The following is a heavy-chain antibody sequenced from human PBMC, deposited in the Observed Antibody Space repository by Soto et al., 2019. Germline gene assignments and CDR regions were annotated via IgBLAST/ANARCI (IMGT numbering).Heavy chain of an antibody. CDR2: MNPNSGNT. CDR1: GYSFTSSD. V-gene: IGHV1-8*01. CDR3: AREAAAGLVY. J-gene: IGHJ4*02. D-gene: IGHD6-13*01. Sequence: QVQLVQSGAEVKKPGASVKVSCKASGYSFTSSDINWVRQATGQGLEWMGWMNPNSGNTGYAQMCQGRVTMPSNTSISTAYIELSSLSSEDTAVYYCAREAAAGLVYWGQGTLVTVSS.